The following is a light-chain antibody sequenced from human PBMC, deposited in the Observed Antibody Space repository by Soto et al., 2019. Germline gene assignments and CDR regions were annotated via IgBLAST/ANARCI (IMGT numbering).Light chain of an antibody. J-gene: IGKJ1*01. Sequence: DIQMTQSPSSVSAYVGDRVTIACRASQDISIHLAWFQQKPGKAPKSLIFGASNLQSGVPSKFSGSGSGTDFTLTIDSLQPEDFATYYCQQYHNYPPSFGQGTKVEIK. CDR2: GAS. CDR3: QQYHNYPPS. V-gene: IGKV1-16*02. CDR1: QDISIH.